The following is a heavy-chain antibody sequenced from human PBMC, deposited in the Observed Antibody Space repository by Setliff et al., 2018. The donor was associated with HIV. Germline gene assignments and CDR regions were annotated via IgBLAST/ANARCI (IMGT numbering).Heavy chain of an antibody. D-gene: IGHD1-26*01. V-gene: IGHV4-4*02. J-gene: IGHJ6*02. CDR2: IYQSGTT. Sequence: SETLSLTCDVSGGSISSSNWWSWVRQPPGKGLEWIGEIYQSGTTYYNSSLSSRVTMSLDTSKNQFYLKLNFVTAADTAVYYCEAATVGETGYYGIDVWGPGTTVTVSS. CDR1: GGSISSSNW. CDR3: EAATVGETGYYGIDV.